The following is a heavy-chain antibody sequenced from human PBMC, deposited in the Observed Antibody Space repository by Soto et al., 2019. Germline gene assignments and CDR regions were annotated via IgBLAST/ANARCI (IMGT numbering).Heavy chain of an antibody. Sequence: PGGSLRLSCAASGFTFSSYAMSWVRQAPGKGLEWVSAISGSGGSTYYADSVKGRFTISRDNSKNKLYLQMNSLRAEDTEVFYCGKRAEDDSSDFDYWGQGTLVTVSS. D-gene: IGHD2-15*01. J-gene: IGHJ4*02. CDR2: ISGSGGST. CDR1: GFTFSSYA. V-gene: IGHV3-23*01. CDR3: GKRAEDDSSDFDY.